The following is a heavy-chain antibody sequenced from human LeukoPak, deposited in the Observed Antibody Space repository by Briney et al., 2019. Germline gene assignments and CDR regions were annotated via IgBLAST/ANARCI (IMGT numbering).Heavy chain of an antibody. V-gene: IGHV4-39*01. D-gene: IGHD3-16*02. CDR1: GGSISSSSYY. CDR2: IYYSGST. J-gene: IGHJ4*02. CDR3: ASQYYDYVWGSYRWDY. Sequence: SETLSLTCTVSGGSISSSSYYWGGIRQPPGKGQEWVGSIYYSGSTYYNPSLKSRVTISVDTSKNQFSLKLSSVTAADTAVYYCASQYYDYVWGSYRWDYWGQGTLVTVSS.